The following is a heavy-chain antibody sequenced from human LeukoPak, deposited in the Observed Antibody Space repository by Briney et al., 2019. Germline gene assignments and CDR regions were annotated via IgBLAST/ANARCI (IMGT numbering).Heavy chain of an antibody. CDR3: GRRWLSNGYFDY. D-gene: IGHD6-19*01. CDR1: GFTFGDYA. V-gene: IGHV4-34*08. CDR2: INHSGST. J-gene: IGHJ4*02. Sequence: GSLRLSCTASGFTFGDYAMSWVRQAPGKGLEWIGEINHSGSTNYNPSLKSRVTISVDTSKNQFSLKLSSVTAADTAVYYCGRRWLSNGYFDYWGQGTLVTVSS.